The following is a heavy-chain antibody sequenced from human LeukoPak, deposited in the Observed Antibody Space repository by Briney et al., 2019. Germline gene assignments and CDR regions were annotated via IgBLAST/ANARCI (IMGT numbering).Heavy chain of an antibody. D-gene: IGHD3-22*01. CDR1: GYTLTELS. V-gene: IGHV1-24*01. CDR2: FDPEDGET. Sequence: ASVKVSCKVSGYTLTELSMHWVRQAPGKGLEXXXGFDPEDGETIYAQKFQGRVTMTEDTSTDTAYMELSSLRSEDTAVYYCATEFGYPQTNWFDPWGQGTLVTVSS. J-gene: IGHJ5*02. CDR3: ATEFGYPQTNWFDP.